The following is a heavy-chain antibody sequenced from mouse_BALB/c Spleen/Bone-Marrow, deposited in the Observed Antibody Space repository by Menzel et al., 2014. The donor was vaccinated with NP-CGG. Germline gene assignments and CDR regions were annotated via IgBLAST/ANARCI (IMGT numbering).Heavy chain of an antibody. J-gene: IGHJ3*01. CDR2: INPDSSTI. CDR1: GFDFSRFW. CDR3: TRLHYYGCSAY. Sequence: EVKLQESGGGLVQPGGSLKLSCAASGFDFSRFWMSWVRPAPGKGLEWIGEINPDSSTINYTPSLKDKFIISRVNAKNTLYLQKSKVRSEDTALYYCTRLHYYGCSAYWGQGTLVTVST. D-gene: IGHD1-2*01. V-gene: IGHV4-1*02.